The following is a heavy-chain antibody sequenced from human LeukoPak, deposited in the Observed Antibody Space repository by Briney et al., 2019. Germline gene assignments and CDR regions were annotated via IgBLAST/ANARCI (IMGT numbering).Heavy chain of an antibody. D-gene: IGHD6-19*01. V-gene: IGHV3-21*01. J-gene: IGHJ4*02. Sequence: GGSLRLSCAASGFTVSSNYMSWVRQAPGKGLEWVSSISFSSSYIYYADSVKGRFTISRDNAKNSLYLQMNSLRAEDTAVYYCARRQQAVAGTLDYWGQGTLVTVSS. CDR2: ISFSSSYI. CDR3: ARRQQAVAGTLDY. CDR1: GFTVSSNY.